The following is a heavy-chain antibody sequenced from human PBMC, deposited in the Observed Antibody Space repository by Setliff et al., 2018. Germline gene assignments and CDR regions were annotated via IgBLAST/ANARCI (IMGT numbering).Heavy chain of an antibody. J-gene: IGHJ3*02. D-gene: IGHD3-22*01. V-gene: IGHV3-23*01. CDR2: ISGGGSRT. CDR3: TKDSSGRDAFDI. CDR1: GFSFSSYA. Sequence: PGGSLRLSCAASGFSFSSYAMSWVRQAPGKGLEWVSGISGGGSRTYYADSVKGRVTISRDNSKDTLYLQMDIVRAEDTAVYYCTKDSSGRDAFDIWGQGTMVTRLL.